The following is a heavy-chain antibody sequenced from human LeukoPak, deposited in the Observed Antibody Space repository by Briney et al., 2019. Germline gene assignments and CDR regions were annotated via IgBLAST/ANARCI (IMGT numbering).Heavy chain of an antibody. D-gene: IGHD3-22*01. CDR1: GGSISSSY. Sequence: SETLSLTCTVSGGSISSSYWSWIRQPPGKGLEWIGYIYYSGSTSGSTNYNPSLKSRVTISVDTSKSQFSLRLSSVTAADTAVYYCARIPSSGFYYGAFDIWGRGTMVTVSS. V-gene: IGHV4-59*01. J-gene: IGHJ3*02. CDR3: ARIPSSGFYYGAFDI. CDR2: IYYSGSTSGST.